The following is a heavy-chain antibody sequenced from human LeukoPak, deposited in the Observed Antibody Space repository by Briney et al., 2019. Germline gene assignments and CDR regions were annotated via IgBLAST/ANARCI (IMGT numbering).Heavy chain of an antibody. CDR2: INDNGGTT. CDR3: ASATSHDY. CDR1: GFSFSSYA. J-gene: IGHJ4*02. Sequence: GGSLRLSCVASGFSFSSYAMSWVRQAPGKGLEYVSGINDNGGTTYYADSVKGRFTISRDNSKNTLYLQMNSLRAEDTAVYYCASATSHDYWGQGTLVTVSS. V-gene: IGHV3-23*01.